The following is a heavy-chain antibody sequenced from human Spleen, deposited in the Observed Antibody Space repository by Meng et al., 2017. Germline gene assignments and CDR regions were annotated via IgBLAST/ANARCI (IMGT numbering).Heavy chain of an antibody. CDR2: IYPGDSDV. CDR3: ARPSASSGYYYDLLY. Sequence: GGSLRLSCKASGYNFPNYWIAWVRQMPGKGLELMGIIYPGDSDVVYSSSFQGQVTISADKSITTAYLQWSTLKPSDTAIYYCARPSASSGYYYDLLYWGQGTLVTVSS. J-gene: IGHJ4*02. CDR1: GYNFPNYW. V-gene: IGHV5-51*01. D-gene: IGHD3-22*01.